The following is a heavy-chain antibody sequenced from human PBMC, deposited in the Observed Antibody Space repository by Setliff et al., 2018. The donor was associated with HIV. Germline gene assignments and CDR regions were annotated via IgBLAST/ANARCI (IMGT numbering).Heavy chain of an antibody. CDR3: VSTPGVFYFDF. Sequence: SVKVSCKASGGTFSSYAISWVRQAPGQGLEWMGGIIPIFGTANYAQKFQGRVTITADESTSTAYMELSSLRSEDTAVYYCVSTPGVFYFDFWGQGTPVTVSS. J-gene: IGHJ4*02. CDR2: IIPIFGTA. CDR1: GGTFSSYA. D-gene: IGHD2-15*01. V-gene: IGHV1-69*13.